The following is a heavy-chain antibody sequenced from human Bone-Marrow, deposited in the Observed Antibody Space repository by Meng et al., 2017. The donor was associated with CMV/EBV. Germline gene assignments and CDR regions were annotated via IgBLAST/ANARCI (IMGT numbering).Heavy chain of an antibody. Sequence: GGSLRLSCAASGFTFSDYYMNWIRQAPGKGLEWVSYISSSGSTIYYADSVKGRFTISRDNAKNSLYLQMNSLRADDTAVYYCARLGVVVAGKVDYWGQGTLVTVSS. CDR2: ISSSGSTI. J-gene: IGHJ4*02. D-gene: IGHD6-19*01. CDR3: ARLGVVVAGKVDY. V-gene: IGHV3-11*04. CDR1: GFTFSDYY.